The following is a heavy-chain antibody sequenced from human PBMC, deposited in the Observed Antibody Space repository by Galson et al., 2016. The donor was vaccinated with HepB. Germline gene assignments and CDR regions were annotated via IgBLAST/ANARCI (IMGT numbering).Heavy chain of an antibody. CDR1: GFSLRTSGEG. V-gene: IGHV2-5*02. CDR2: VYWDDYK. Sequence: PALVKPTQTLTLTCTFSGFSLRTSGEGVGWIRQPPGKALEWLALVYWDDYKRYSPSLMSRLTITKDTSKNQVVLTMANMDPVDTGTYYCAHSPPAVSDNFDAFDIWGQGTMVTVSS. J-gene: IGHJ3*02. D-gene: IGHD6-19*01. CDR3: AHSPPAVSDNFDAFDI.